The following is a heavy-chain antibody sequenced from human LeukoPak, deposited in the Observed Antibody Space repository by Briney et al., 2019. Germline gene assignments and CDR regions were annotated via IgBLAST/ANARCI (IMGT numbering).Heavy chain of an antibody. D-gene: IGHD2-2*02. CDR1: GFTFSTYA. CDR2: IYYSGST. Sequence: GSLRLSCAASGFTFSTYAMSWVRQPPGKGLEWIGSIYYSGSTYYNPSLKSRVTISVDTSKNQFSLKLSSVTAADTAVYYCASIVVVPAAICDYWGQGTLVTVSS. CDR3: ASIVVVPAAICDY. V-gene: IGHV4-39*01. J-gene: IGHJ4*02.